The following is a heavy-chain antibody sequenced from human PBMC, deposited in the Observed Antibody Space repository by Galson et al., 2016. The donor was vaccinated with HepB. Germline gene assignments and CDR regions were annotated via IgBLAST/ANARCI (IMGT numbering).Heavy chain of an antibody. CDR1: GFGFRSYG. D-gene: IGHD4-17*01. Sequence: SLRLPCAASGFGFRSYGMHRVRQAPGKGLEWVAGISYDGTNTYDAVSVKGRFPISRDNAKNTLYVQMNSLRAEDTAVYYCARDDFGASIVYWGPGTLVTVSS. CDR2: ISYDGTNT. CDR3: ARDDFGASIVY. J-gene: IGHJ4*02. V-gene: IGHV3-30*03.